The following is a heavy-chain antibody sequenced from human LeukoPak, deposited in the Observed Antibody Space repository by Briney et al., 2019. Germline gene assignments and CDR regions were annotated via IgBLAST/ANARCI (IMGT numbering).Heavy chain of an antibody. V-gene: IGHV1-46*01. CDR3: ARSDYNDYRGLGF. D-gene: IGHD4-11*01. J-gene: IGHJ4*02. CDR1: GYAFTSYH. Sequence: ASVKVSCKASGYAFTSYHIHWMRQAPGQGLGWMGIIIPSSGSITYAQKFQGRVTMTRDTSTSTVYMELSSLTSDDTAVYFCARSDYNDYRGLGFWGQGTLVTVSS. CDR2: IIPSSGSI.